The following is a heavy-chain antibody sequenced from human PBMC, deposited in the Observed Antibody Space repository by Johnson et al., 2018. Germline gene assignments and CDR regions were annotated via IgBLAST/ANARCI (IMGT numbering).Heavy chain of an antibody. CDR3: AREPGGRYSYGSNAFDI. D-gene: IGHD5-18*01. J-gene: IGHJ3*02. CDR2: ISYDGSNK. CDR1: GFTFSSYA. Sequence: QVQLVQSGGGVVQPGRSLRLSCAASGFTFSSYAMHWVRQAPGKGLEWVAVISYDGSNKYYADSVKGRFPISRDNPKNTLYLQMNSLRAEDTAVYYCAREPGGRYSYGSNAFDIWGQGTMVTVSS. V-gene: IGHV3-30*04.